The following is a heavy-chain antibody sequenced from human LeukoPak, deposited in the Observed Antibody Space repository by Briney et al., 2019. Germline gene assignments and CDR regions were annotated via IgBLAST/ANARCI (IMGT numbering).Heavy chain of an antibody. D-gene: IGHD3-22*01. CDR1: GYSFTSYW. Sequence: GESLKISCKGSGYSFTSYWIGWVRQMPGKGLEWMGIIYPGDSDTRYSPSFQGQVTISADKSISTAYLQWSSLKASDTAMYYCARLTRMYYYDSSGLFDYWGQGTLVTVSS. V-gene: IGHV5-51*01. J-gene: IGHJ4*02. CDR2: IYPGDSDT. CDR3: ARLTRMYYYDSSGLFDY.